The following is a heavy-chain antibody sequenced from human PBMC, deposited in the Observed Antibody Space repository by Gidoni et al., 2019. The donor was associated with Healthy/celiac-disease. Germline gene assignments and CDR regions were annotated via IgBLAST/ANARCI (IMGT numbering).Heavy chain of an antibody. Sequence: VQLLHSAAEVKQPGESLKISGKGSAYSFTSSWIGWMRQMQGNGLEWMRIIYPGDSDTRYSPSFQGQVTISADKSISTAYLQGSSLKAADTAMYYCARFHAVYGSGRFDYWGQGTLVTVSS. CDR2: IYPGDSDT. CDR1: AYSFTSSW. D-gene: IGHD3-10*01. V-gene: IGHV5-51*01. J-gene: IGHJ4*02. CDR3: ARFHAVYGSGRFDY.